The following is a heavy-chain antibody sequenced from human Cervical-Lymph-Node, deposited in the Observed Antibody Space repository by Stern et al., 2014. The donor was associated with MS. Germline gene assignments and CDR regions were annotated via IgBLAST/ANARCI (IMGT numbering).Heavy chain of an antibody. CDR3: ARAEYSSSLWTEWWFGP. V-gene: IGHV4-61*02. Sequence: QVQLQESGPGLVKPSKTLSLTCSVSGDSISSGKYYWSWIRQPAGKGLEWIGRIYNSGTTNYNPSLKSRVSISVDTSKNQFTLKLPSVTAADTAVYYCARAEYSSSLWTEWWFGPWGQGTLVTVSS. CDR1: GDSISSGKYY. CDR2: IYNSGTT. J-gene: IGHJ5*02. D-gene: IGHD5-12*01.